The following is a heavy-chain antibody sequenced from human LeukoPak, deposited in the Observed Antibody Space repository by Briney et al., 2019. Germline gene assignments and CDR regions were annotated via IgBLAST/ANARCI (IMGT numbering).Heavy chain of an antibody. CDR2: IIPIFGTA. Sequence: SVKVSCKASGGTFSSYAISWVRQAPGQGLEWMGGIIPIFGTANYAQKFQGRVTITADESTSTAYMELSSLRSEDTAVYYCARVGQHYYGSGSYYVIDYWGQGTLVTVSS. J-gene: IGHJ4*02. V-gene: IGHV1-69*13. CDR1: GGTFSSYA. D-gene: IGHD3-10*01. CDR3: ARVGQHYYGSGSYYVIDY.